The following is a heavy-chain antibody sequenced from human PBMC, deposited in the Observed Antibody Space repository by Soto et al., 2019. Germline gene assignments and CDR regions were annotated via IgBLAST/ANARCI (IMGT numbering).Heavy chain of an antibody. D-gene: IGHD2-21*02. CDR3: AREIVTAGGNNYFDP. J-gene: IGHJ5*02. V-gene: IGHV4-4*02. CDR2: VYHTGDT. CDR1: GGTVASSHW. Sequence: QVQLQESGPRLVKPSESLSLTCGVSGGTVASSHWWSWVRQSPDRGLEWIGNVYHTGDTNFNPSLQSRVTFSVHKSNNQFSLRLTSVTAADTAVYFCAREIVTAGGNNYFDPWGPGTLVTVSS.